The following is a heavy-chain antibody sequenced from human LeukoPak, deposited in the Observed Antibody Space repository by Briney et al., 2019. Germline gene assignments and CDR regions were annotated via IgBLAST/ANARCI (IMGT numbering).Heavy chain of an antibody. CDR3: ARYGVSSSTSYIDF. CDR2: ITGDSAYI. D-gene: IGHD2-2*01. Sequence: GGSLRLSCAASGFTFSTYAMNLLRQAPGEGLKWVSCITGDSAYIYYADSVKGRFTISRDNAKNSLYLQMNSLRAEDTAVYYCARYGVSSSTSYIDFWGQGTLVTVSS. J-gene: IGHJ4*02. CDR1: GFTFSTYA. V-gene: IGHV3-21*01.